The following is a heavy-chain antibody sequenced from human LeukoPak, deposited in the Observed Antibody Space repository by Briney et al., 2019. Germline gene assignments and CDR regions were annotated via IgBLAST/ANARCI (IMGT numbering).Heavy chain of an antibody. J-gene: IGHJ4*02. Sequence: ASVKVSCKASGGPFSSYGISWVRQAPGQGLEWMGGIIPIFGTTNYAQKFQGRVTNTADESTSTAYMELSSLRSEDTAVYYCARFRDFWSGNWGNNYFDYWGQGTLITVSS. V-gene: IGHV1-69*13. CDR1: GGPFSSYG. CDR3: ARFRDFWSGNWGNNYFDY. D-gene: IGHD3-3*01. CDR2: IIPIFGTT.